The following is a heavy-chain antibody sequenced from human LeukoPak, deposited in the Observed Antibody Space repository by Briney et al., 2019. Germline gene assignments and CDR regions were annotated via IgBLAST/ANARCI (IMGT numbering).Heavy chain of an antibody. CDR1: GGSISSSSYY. D-gene: IGHD6-19*01. V-gene: IGHV4-39*01. J-gene: IGHJ4*02. CDR2: IYYSGST. CDR3: ASEDSSGWYTGGDY. Sequence: PSETLSLTCTVSGGSISSSSYYWGWIRQPPGKGLEWIGSIYYSGSTYYNPSLKRRATISVDTSKNQLSLKLSSVTTADSAVYYGASEDSSGWYTGGDYWGQGTLVTVSS.